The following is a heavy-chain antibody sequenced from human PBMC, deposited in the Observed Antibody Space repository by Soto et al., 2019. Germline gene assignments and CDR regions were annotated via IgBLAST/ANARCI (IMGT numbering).Heavy chain of an antibody. J-gene: IGHJ3*01. CDR3: ATLMGRSYSFQRYDALYG. Sequence: GGSLRLSGAASGFAVSSIYMSWVRQAPGKGLEWVSFIFSATSTYYADSVEGRFTISRDYSKNTLYLQMNGLRAEDTAVYYCATLMGRSYSFQRYDALYGSGPGTRVTVSS. D-gene: IGHD4-4*01. CDR2: IFSATST. CDR1: GFAVSSIY. V-gene: IGHV3-53*01.